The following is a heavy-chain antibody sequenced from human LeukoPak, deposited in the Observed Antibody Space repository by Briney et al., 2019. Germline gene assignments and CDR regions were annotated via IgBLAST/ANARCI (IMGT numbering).Heavy chain of an antibody. D-gene: IGHD6-13*01. CDR1: GFTFSSHW. V-gene: IGHV3-74*01. J-gene: IGHJ4*02. CDR3: ARDLHSSSWFSSPFFDS. CDR2: INSDGRST. Sequence: GGSLRLSCAASGFTFSSHWMHWVRQAPGTGLVWFSRINSDGRSTSYADSVQGRFTISRDNAENTLYLQMNSLRAEDTAVYYCARDLHSSSWFSSPFFDSWGQGTLVTVSS.